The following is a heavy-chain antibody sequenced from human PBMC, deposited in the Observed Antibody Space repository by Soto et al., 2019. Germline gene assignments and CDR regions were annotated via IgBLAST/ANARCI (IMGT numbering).Heavy chain of an antibody. V-gene: IGHV1-69*02. Sequence: QVQLVQSGAEVKKPGSSVKVSCKASGDTFSFYTINWVRQAPGLGLEWMGRVNPILSMSNYAQKFQGRVTMTADKSTSTAYMELSSLRSEDTAFYYCATSYGSGYRAFDYWGQGALFTVS. CDR3: ATSYGSGYRAFDY. CDR2: VNPILSMS. J-gene: IGHJ4*02. CDR1: GDTFSFYT. D-gene: IGHD3-10*01.